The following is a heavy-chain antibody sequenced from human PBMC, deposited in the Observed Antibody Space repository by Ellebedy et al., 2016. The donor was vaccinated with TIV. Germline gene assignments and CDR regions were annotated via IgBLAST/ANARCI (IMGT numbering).Heavy chain of an antibody. CDR3: SKDRSIGLLELSPPSEFDY. CDR2: ISGSGGST. J-gene: IGHJ4*02. Sequence: GESLKISCAASGFTFSSNAMSWVRQAPGKGLEWVSTISGSGGSTYYADSVKGRFTISRDNSKNTLYLQMNSLRAEDTAVYYCSKDRSIGLLELSPPSEFDYWGQGTLVTVSS. V-gene: IGHV3-23*01. CDR1: GFTFSSNA. D-gene: IGHD3-3*02.